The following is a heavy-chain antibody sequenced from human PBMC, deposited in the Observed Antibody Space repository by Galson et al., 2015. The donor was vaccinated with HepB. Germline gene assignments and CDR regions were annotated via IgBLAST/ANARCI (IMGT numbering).Heavy chain of an antibody. CDR2: ISAYSGNT. D-gene: IGHD2-2*02. J-gene: IGHJ4*02. V-gene: IGHV1-18*01. Sequence: SVKVSCKASGYTFTSYGISWVRQAPGQGLEWMGWISAYSGNTNYAQKLQGRVTMTTDTSTSTAYMELRSLRSDDTAVYYCARDVYCSSTSCYRGAFDYWGQGTLVTVSS. CDR3: ARDVYCSSTSCYRGAFDY. CDR1: GYTFTSYG.